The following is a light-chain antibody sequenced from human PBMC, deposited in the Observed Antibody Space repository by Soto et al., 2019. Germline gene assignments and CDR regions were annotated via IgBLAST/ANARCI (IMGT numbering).Light chain of an antibody. CDR2: GAS. CDR1: ESLSTY. Sequence: EIVMTQSPAALSVSPGERVTLSCRPSESLSTYLAWYQHKPGQAPRLLIYGASTKATGIPARFSGSGAATDFTLTISSLQSGGFAVYYCQSYNDWPFSFGQGTKVDI. V-gene: IGKV3-15*01. CDR3: QSYNDWPFS. J-gene: IGKJ2*01.